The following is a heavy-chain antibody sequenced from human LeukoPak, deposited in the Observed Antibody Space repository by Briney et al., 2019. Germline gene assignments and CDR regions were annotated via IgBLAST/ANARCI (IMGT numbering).Heavy chain of an antibody. CDR1: GFTFSSYA. CDR2: ISYDGSNK. V-gene: IGHV3-30*01. CDR3: ARPPGIVATTNFDY. Sequence: GGSLRLSCAASGFTFSSYAMHWVRQAPGKGREWVAVISYDGSNKYYADSVKGRFTISRDNSKNTLYLQMNSLRAEDTAVYYCARPPGIVATTNFDYWGQGTLVTVSS. J-gene: IGHJ4*02. D-gene: IGHD5-12*01.